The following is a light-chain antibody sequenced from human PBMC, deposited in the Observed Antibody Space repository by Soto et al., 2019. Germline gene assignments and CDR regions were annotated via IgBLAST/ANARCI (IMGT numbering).Light chain of an antibody. CDR1: SSDIGVYNY. Sequence: QSALTQPASVSGSPGQSITISCTGTSSDIGVYNYVSWYGQHPGKVPKLIIYEVSDRPSGVSNRFSGSKSGNTASLTISGLQTEDEADYYCCSYTSISTSAVFGGGTKLTVL. J-gene: IGLJ2*01. V-gene: IGLV2-14*01. CDR2: EVS. CDR3: CSYTSISTSAV.